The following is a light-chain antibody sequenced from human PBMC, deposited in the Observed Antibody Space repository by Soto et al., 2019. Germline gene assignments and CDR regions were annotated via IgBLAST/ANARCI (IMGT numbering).Light chain of an antibody. CDR2: ATS. Sequence: EIVLTQSPGTLSLSPGETATLFCRASQNVDSTYLAWYQQKPGLPPTLLIYATSTSAAGIPDRFSGSGSGTDFTLTIDRLELEDFAVYYCQQDDFSPPLYTFGQGTQLEI. CDR1: QNVDSTY. CDR3: QQDDFSPPLYT. V-gene: IGKV3-20*01. J-gene: IGKJ2*01.